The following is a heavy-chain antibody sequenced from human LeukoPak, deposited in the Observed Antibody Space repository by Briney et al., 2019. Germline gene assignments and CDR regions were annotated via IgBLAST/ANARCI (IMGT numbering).Heavy chain of an antibody. V-gene: IGHV4-31*03. J-gene: IGHJ5*02. Sequence: SETLSLTCTVSGGSISSGGYYWSWIRQHPGKGLEWIGYIYYSGSTYYNPSLKSRVAISVDTSKNQFSLKLSSVTAADTAVYYCARVDYYGSGSYGPWGQGTLVTVSS. D-gene: IGHD3-10*01. CDR3: ARVDYYGSGSYGP. CDR1: GGSISSGGYY. CDR2: IYYSGST.